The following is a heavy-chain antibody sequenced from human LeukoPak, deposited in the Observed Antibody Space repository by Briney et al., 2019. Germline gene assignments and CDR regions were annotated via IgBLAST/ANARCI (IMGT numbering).Heavy chain of an antibody. CDR1: GFTFSSYP. CDR3: SSGGYVAASDY. J-gene: IGHJ4*02. D-gene: IGHD5-12*01. CDR2: ISGSGGGT. Sequence: GGSLRLSCAASGFTFSSYPVSWVRQAPGKGLEWVSAISGSGGGTYYADSVKGRFTISRDNSKNTLYLQMNSLRVGDTAIYYCSSGGYVAASDYWGQGTLVTVSS. V-gene: IGHV3-23*01.